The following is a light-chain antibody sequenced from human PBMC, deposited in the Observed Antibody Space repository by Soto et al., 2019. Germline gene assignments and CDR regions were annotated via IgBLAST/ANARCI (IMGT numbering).Light chain of an antibody. Sequence: QSVLTQPPSVSGAPGQRVTISCTGSSSNIGADYDVHWYQQLPGTAPKLLVYGDFRRPSGVPDRFSASKSGTSASLAITGLQAEDEADYYCQSYDSSLTGSYVFGTGTKLTVL. CDR2: GDF. CDR1: SSNIGADYD. V-gene: IGLV1-40*01. J-gene: IGLJ1*01. CDR3: QSYDSSLTGSYV.